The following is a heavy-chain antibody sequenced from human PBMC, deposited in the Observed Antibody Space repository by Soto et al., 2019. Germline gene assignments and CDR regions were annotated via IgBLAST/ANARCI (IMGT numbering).Heavy chain of an antibody. Sequence: PGESLKISCKGSGYSFTSYWIGWVRQMPGKGLEWMGIIYPGDSDTRYSPSFQGQVTISADKSISTAYLQWSSLKASDTAMNYCAVINYYDSSGYSGPEAFDIWGQGTMVTVSS. D-gene: IGHD3-22*01. CDR1: GYSFTSYW. CDR2: IYPGDSDT. J-gene: IGHJ3*02. CDR3: AVINYYDSSGYSGPEAFDI. V-gene: IGHV5-51*01.